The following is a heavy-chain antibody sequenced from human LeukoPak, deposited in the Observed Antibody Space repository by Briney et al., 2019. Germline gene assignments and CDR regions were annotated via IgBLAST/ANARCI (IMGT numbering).Heavy chain of an antibody. D-gene: IGHD2-15*01. V-gene: IGHV4-39*02. CDR1: GGSISGSGYY. CDR3: ARDTDRYCSGGSCYPY. CDR2: VYYSGST. J-gene: IGHJ4*02. Sequence: SETLSLTCTVSGGSISGSGYYWGWIRQPPGKGLEWIASVYYSGSTYYNPSLNSRVTISVDASKNQFSLKLTSVTAADTAVYYCARDTDRYCSGGSCYPYWGQGTLVTVSS.